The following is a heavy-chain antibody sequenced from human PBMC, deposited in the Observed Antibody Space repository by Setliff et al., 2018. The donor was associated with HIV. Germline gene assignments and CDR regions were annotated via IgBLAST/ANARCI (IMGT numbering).Heavy chain of an antibody. J-gene: IGHJ4*02. Sequence: PGGSLRLSCVVSGFTFSSYAMSWVRQAPGKGLEWVSIISGSGDGTYYADSVKGRFTISRDNSKNTLYLQMKSLRAEDTAAYYCARDRTSYGSGIFDFWGQGTLVTVSS. CDR2: ISGSGDGT. CDR3: ARDRTSYGSGIFDF. V-gene: IGHV3-23*01. CDR1: GFTFSSYA. D-gene: IGHD3-10*01.